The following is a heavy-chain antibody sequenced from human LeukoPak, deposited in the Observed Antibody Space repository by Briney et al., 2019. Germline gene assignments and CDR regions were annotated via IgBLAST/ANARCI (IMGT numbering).Heavy chain of an antibody. D-gene: IGHD3-9*01. CDR2: INPNSGGT. CDR1: GYTFTGYY. J-gene: IGHJ3*02. CDR3: ARGILPLGYDILTGYPRDAFDI. V-gene: IGHV1-2*02. Sequence: ASVKVSCKASGYTFTGYYMHWVRQAPGQGLEWMGWINPNSGGTNYAQKFQGRVTMTRDTSISTAYMELSGLRSDDTAVYYCARGILPLGYDILTGYPRDAFDIWGQGTMVTVSS.